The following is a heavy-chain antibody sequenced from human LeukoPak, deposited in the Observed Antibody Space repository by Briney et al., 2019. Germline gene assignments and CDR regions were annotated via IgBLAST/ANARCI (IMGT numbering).Heavy chain of an antibody. Sequence: SETLSLTCAVYGGSFSGYYWSWIRQPPGKGLEWFVQINHSGSTNYNPSLKSRVTISVDTSKNQFSLTLGSPTAAAAAVLYVGRGRREWLVLFDYYGMDVWARGTTVTLS. V-gene: IGHV4-34*01. CDR2: INHSGST. J-gene: IGHJ6*01. CDR1: GGSFSGYY. D-gene: IGHD6-19*01. CDR3: GRGRREWLVLFDYYGMDV.